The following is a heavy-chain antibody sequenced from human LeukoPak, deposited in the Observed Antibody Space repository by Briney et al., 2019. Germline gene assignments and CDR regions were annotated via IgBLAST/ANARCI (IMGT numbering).Heavy chain of an antibody. Sequence: GGLRLSRAPSRFTLSSYWMHWGREAPGKRVGGGSRIKSDGSSTSHADSVKGRSTLSRDNAKNTLYLQMNSLSAEDKAGYYCARDAPSGYGPRFDYWGQGTMVTVSS. J-gene: IGHJ4*02. V-gene: IGHV3-74*01. CDR2: IKSDGSST. D-gene: IGHD3-22*01. CDR3: ARDAPSGYGPRFDY. CDR1: RFTLSSYW.